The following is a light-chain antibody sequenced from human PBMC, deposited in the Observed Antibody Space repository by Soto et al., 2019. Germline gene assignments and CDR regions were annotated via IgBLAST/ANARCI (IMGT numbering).Light chain of an antibody. CDR1: QSVSSN. CDR2: GAS. Sequence: EIVMTQSPATLSVSPGERATLSCRASQSVSSNLAWYQQKPGQAPRLLIYGASTRATGIPARFSGSGSGTEFTLTISSLQSEDFAVYYCQQYNNWPLLTFGQGTNVEIK. CDR3: QQYNNWPLLT. V-gene: IGKV3-15*01. J-gene: IGKJ1*01.